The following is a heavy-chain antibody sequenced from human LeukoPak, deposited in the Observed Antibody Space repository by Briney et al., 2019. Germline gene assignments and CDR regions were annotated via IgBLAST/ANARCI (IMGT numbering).Heavy chain of an antibody. D-gene: IGHD2-8*01. Sequence: SVEVSCKAFGGTVSAIAMTWLRQAPGQGPEWMGGIIPLFGKPSYSQKFQGRITITADEPTSTAYLEMSSLRSDDTAVYYCASGTLMSWFDSWGQGTRVTVAS. CDR1: GGTVSAIA. CDR2: IIPLFGKP. CDR3: ASGTLMSWFDS. V-gene: IGHV1-69*13. J-gene: IGHJ5*01.